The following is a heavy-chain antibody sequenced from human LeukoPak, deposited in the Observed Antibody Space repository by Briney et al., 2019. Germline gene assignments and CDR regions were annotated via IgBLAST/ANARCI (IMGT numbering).Heavy chain of an antibody. V-gene: IGHV7-4-1*02. CDR3: ASPGSSKAMDV. CDR2: INTNTGNP. CDR1: GYTFTSYG. D-gene: IGHD3-10*01. J-gene: IGHJ6*03. Sequence: ASVKVSCKASGYTFTSYGISWVRQAPGQGLEWMGWINTNTGNPTYAQGFTGRFVFSLDTSVSTAYLQISSLKAEDTAVYYCASPGSSKAMDVWGKGTTVTVSS.